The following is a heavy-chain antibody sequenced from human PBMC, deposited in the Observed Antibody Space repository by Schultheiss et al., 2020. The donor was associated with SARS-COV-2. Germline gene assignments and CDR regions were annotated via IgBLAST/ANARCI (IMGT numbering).Heavy chain of an antibody. CDR1: GFTFSSYA. V-gene: IGHV3-23*01. CDR2: ISGSGGST. D-gene: IGHD6-25*01. CDR3: ARAGAARHYYGMDV. Sequence: GESLKISCAASGFTFSSYAMSWVRQAPGKGLEWVSAISGSGGSTYYADSVKGRFTISRDNSKNTLYLQMNSLRAEDTAVYYCARAGAARHYYGMDVWGQGTMVTV. J-gene: IGHJ6*02.